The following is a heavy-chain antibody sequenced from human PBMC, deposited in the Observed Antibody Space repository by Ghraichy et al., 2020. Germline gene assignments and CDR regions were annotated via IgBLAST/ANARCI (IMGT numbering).Heavy chain of an antibody. V-gene: IGHV4-31*03. D-gene: IGHD3-10*01. CDR2: IYYSGST. CDR1: GGSISSGGYY. J-gene: IGHJ3*02. Sequence: SETLSLTCTVSGGSISSGGYYWSWIRQHPGKGLEWIGYIYYSGSTYYNPSLKSRVTISVDTSKNQFSLKLSSVTAADTAVYYCARDTPLGVRGVISAFDIWGQGTMVTVSS. CDR3: ARDTPLGVRGVISAFDI.